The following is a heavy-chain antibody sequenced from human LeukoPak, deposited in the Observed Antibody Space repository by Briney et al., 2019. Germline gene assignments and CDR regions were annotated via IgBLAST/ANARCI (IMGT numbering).Heavy chain of an antibody. V-gene: IGHV3-23*01. CDR3: AKEDIVVVPAAYPWSGGGYYYGMDV. CDR2: LSGSGCST. CDR1: GFTFSSYA. D-gene: IGHD2-2*01. Sequence: PGGSLSLPCAASGFTFSSYAVSWVRQAPGKGLEWVSALSGSGCSTYYADSVKGRITISRDNSKNTLYLQMNSLRAEDTAVYYCAKEDIVVVPAAYPWSGGGYYYGMDVWGQGTTVTVSS. J-gene: IGHJ6*02.